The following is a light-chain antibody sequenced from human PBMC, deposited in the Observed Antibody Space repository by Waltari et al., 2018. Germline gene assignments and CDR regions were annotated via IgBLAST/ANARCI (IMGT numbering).Light chain of an antibody. Sequence: EIVLTQSPGTLSLSPGEGATLPCRASQSVISTYLAWYQQKPGQAPRLLIYGASTRATDIPDRFSGSGSGTDFTLTISRLEPEDFAVYYCQQYGPSTRTFGQGTKVEIK. CDR1: QSVISTY. CDR3: QQYGPSTRT. CDR2: GAS. V-gene: IGKV3-20*01. J-gene: IGKJ1*01.